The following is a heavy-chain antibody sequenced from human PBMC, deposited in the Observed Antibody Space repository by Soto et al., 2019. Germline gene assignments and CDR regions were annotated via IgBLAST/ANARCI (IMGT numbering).Heavy chain of an antibody. Sequence: QVQLVESGGGVVQPGRSLRLSRAASGFIFSSYAMHWVRQAPGKGLEWVAVISSDGSNRYYADSVGGRFTIATDNSENTVYLHMSSLTGDDTAVFYCAKAPWNLAHTHYCDFWGQGTLVTVSS. CDR1: GFIFSSYA. J-gene: IGHJ4*02. D-gene: IGHD1-1*01. CDR2: ISSDGSNR. V-gene: IGHV3-30-3*01. CDR3: AKAPWNLAHTHYCDF.